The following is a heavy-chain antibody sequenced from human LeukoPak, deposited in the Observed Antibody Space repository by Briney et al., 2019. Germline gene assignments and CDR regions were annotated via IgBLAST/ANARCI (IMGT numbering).Heavy chain of an antibody. CDR2: IIPIFGTP. CDR1: GGTFSSNA. V-gene: IGHV1-69*01. J-gene: IGHJ4*02. D-gene: IGHD6-13*01. Sequence: SVKVSCKAAGGTFSSNAISWVRQAPGQGLEWMGGIIPIFGTPNYAHNFQDRVTITADESTSTAYMELSALRSEDTTVYYCANRGGGGIGMGILGSYDFWGQGTLVTVSS. CDR3: ANRGGGGIGMGILGSYDF.